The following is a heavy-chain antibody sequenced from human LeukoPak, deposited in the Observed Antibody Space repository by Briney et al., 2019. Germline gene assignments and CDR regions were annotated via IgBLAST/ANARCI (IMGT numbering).Heavy chain of an antibody. V-gene: IGHV1-18*01. D-gene: IGHD2-2*01. CDR1: GYTFTSYG. Sequence: ASVKGSCKASGYTFTSYGISWVRQAPGQGLEWMGWISAYNGNTNYAQKLQGRVTMTTDTSTSTAYMELRSLRSDDTAVYYCARGEDIVVVPAAMGHFDYWGQGTLVTVSS. J-gene: IGHJ4*02. CDR3: ARGEDIVVVPAAMGHFDY. CDR2: ISAYNGNT.